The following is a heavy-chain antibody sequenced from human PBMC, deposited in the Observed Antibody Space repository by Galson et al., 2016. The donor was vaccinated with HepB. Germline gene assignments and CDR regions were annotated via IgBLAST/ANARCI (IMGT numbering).Heavy chain of an antibody. CDR2: ISYDGSYK. CDR1: GFTFSSYA. D-gene: IGHD4-17*01. J-gene: IGHJ4*02. Sequence: SLRLSCAASGFTFSSYAMHWVRQAPGKGLEWVALISYDGSYKYYADSVKGRFTISRDNSKNTLSLQMNSLRAEDTAVYYCARDRRREGAGDYGWVFDYWGQGTLVTVAS. CDR3: ARDRRREGAGDYGWVFDY. V-gene: IGHV3-30*04.